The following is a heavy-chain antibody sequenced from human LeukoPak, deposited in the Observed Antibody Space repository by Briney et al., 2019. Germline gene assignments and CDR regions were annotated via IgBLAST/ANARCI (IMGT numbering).Heavy chain of an antibody. D-gene: IGHD3-10*01. V-gene: IGHV3-23*01. CDR2: IRGSGVDT. J-gene: IGHJ4*02. Sequence: GGSLRLSCTASGFPFSSFAMSWVRQAPGKGLEWVSAIRGSGVDTYYAESVRGRFTISRDNSRDTLYLQTNSLRAEDTAVYYCAKEDSSSYGSGSYYNDDHWGQGTLVSVSS. CDR1: GFPFSSFA. CDR3: AKEDSSSYGSGSYYNDDH.